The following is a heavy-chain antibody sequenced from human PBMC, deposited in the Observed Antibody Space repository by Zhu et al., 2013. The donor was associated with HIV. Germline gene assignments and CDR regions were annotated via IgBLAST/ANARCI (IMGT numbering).Heavy chain of an antibody. V-gene: IGHV1-69*06. CDR2: ISPIFGTT. Sequence: QVQLVQSGAEVKKPGSSVRVSCKASGGTFSNYAVSWVRQAPGQGLEWMGGISPIFGTTDYAQKFQGRVTITADRSTSTAYLELRSLRSDDTAVYYCARVKVTYSSSWLYFDYWAREPWSPSPQ. J-gene: IGHJ4*02. D-gene: IGHD6-13*01. CDR1: GGTFSNYA. CDR3: ARVKVTYSSSWLYFDY.